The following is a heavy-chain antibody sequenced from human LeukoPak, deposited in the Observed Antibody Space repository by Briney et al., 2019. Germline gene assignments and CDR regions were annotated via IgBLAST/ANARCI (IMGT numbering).Heavy chain of an antibody. V-gene: IGHV3-30-3*01. J-gene: IGHJ4*02. D-gene: IGHD3-9*01. CDR2: ISYDGSNK. Sequence: PGRSLRLSCAASGFTFSSYAMHWVRQAPGKGLEWVAVISYDGSNKYYADSVKGRFTISRDNSKNTLYLQMNSLRAEDTAVYYCARDRAYYDILSWYYFDYWGQGTLVTVSS. CDR1: GFTFSSYA. CDR3: ARDRAYYDILSWYYFDY.